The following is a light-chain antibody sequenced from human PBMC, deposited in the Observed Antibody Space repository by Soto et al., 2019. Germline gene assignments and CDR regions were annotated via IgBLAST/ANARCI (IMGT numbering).Light chain of an antibody. J-gene: IGLJ1*01. CDR1: NIGGKT. CDR2: YDT. V-gene: IGLV3-21*04. Sequence: SYELTQPPSVSVAPGKKATITCGGDNIGGKTVHWYQQKPGQAPVLIIYYDTHRPSGIPARFSGSNSGSTATLTISRVEAGDEADYYCQVWDSDSDHQVFGTGTKVTVL. CDR3: QVWDSDSDHQV.